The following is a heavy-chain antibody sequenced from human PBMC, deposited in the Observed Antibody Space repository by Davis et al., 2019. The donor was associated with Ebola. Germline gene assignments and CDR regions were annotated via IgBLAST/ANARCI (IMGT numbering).Heavy chain of an antibody. CDR1: GFTFSSYW. J-gene: IGHJ2*01. D-gene: IGHD2-21*02. Sequence: GESLKISCAASGFTFSSYWMSWVRQAPGKGLEWAANIKQDGSEKYYVDSVKGRFTISRDNSKSTLYLQMNSLRTEDTAVYYCAKEGHIVVVTGIPEYFDLWGRGTLVTVSS. V-gene: IGHV3-7*01. CDR2: IKQDGSEK. CDR3: AKEGHIVVVTGIPEYFDL.